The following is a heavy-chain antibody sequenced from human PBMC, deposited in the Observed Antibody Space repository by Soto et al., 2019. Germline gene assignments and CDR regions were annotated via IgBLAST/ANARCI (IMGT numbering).Heavy chain of an antibody. J-gene: IGHJ3*02. CDR2: ISYDGSNK. Sequence: XGSLRLSCAASGFTFSSYAMHWVRQAPGKGLEWVAVISYDGSNKYYADSVKGRFTISRDNSKNTLYLQMNSLRAEDTAVYYCARVDVVVVAATPGGAFDIWGQGTMVTVSS. CDR1: GFTFSSYA. CDR3: ARVDVVVVAATPGGAFDI. D-gene: IGHD2-15*01. V-gene: IGHV3-30-3*01.